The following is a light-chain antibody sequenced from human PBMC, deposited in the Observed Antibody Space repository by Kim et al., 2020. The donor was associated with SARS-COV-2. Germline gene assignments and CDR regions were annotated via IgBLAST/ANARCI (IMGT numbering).Light chain of an antibody. V-gene: IGKV1-39*01. CDR3: QQSYSLPFT. J-gene: IGKJ2*01. CDR2: DAS. CDR1: QTIITY. Sequence: DIQMTQSPSSLSASVGDRVTITCRASQTIITYLNWYQQKPGKAPKILIYDASTLQSGVPSGFSGSGSGTDFTLTISRLQPEDSATYYCQQSYSLPFTFGQGTKLEI.